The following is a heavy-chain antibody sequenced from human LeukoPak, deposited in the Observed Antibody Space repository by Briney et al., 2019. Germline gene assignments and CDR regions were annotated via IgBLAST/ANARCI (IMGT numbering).Heavy chain of an antibody. Sequence: PSQTLSLTCTDSGGSISSGSYYWSWIRQPAGKGLEWIGRIYTSGSTNYNPSLKSRVTISVDTSKNQFSLKLSSVTAADTAVYYCARDCLDDFWSGYSSYYYYYYMDVWGKGTTVTVSS. CDR1: GGSISSGSYY. V-gene: IGHV4-61*02. D-gene: IGHD3-3*01. J-gene: IGHJ6*03. CDR2: IYTSGST. CDR3: ARDCLDDFWSGYSSYYYYYYMDV.